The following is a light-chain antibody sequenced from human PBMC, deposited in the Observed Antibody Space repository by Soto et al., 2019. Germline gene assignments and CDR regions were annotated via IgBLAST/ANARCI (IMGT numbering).Light chain of an antibody. CDR1: GSDVGCYNY. CDR2: DVS. Sequence: QSVLTQPASVSGSPGQSITISCSGTGSDVGCYNYVSWYQQHPGKAPKLMIYDVSNRPSGVSNRFSGSKSGNTASLTISGLQAEDEADYYCSSYTSSSTVVFGGGTKVTVL. J-gene: IGLJ2*01. V-gene: IGLV2-14*01. CDR3: SSYTSSSTVV.